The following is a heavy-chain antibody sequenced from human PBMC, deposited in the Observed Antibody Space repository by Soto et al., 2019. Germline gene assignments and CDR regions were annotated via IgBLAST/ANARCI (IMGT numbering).Heavy chain of an antibody. V-gene: IGHV1-69*02. D-gene: IGHD4-17*01. J-gene: IGHJ4*02. CDR3: AAEYGGNSA. CDR2: IIPILGIS. CDR1: GGTFSSYT. Sequence: QVQLVQSGAEVKKPGSSVKVSCKASGGTFSSYTISWVRQAPGQGLEWMGRIIPILGISNYAQKFQGRVTITADTSTSTAYMELSSLRSEDTAVYYCAAEYGGNSAWGQGTMVTVAS.